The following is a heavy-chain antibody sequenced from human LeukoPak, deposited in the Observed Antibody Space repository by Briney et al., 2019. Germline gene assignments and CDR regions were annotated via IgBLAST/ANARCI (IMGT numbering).Heavy chain of an antibody. CDR1: GGTFSSYA. CDR2: IIPIFGTA. D-gene: IGHD3-16*02. V-gene: IGHV1-69*05. Sequence: ASVKVSCKASGGTFSSYAISWVRQAPGQGLELMGGIIPIFGTANYAQKFQGRVTITTDESTSTAYMELSSLRSEDTAVYYCARGSGYVWGSYPPMGLFDYWGQGTLVTV. CDR3: ARGSGYVWGSYPPMGLFDY. J-gene: IGHJ4*02.